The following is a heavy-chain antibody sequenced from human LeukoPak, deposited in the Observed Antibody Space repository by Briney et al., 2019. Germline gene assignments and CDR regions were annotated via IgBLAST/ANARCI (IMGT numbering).Heavy chain of an antibody. Sequence: GGSLRLSCAASGFTFSSYAMHWVRQAPGKGLEYVSAISSNGGSTYYANSVKGRFTISRDNSKNTLYLQMGSLRAEDMAVYYCARDGKRGYSDYWGQGTLATVSS. V-gene: IGHV3-64*01. D-gene: IGHD5-18*01. CDR1: GFTFSSYA. CDR2: ISSNGGST. CDR3: ARDGKRGYSDY. J-gene: IGHJ4*02.